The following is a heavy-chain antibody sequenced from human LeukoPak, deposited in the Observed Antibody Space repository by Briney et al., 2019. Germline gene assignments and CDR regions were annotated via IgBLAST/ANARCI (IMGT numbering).Heavy chain of an antibody. CDR3: ARGTGLDY. J-gene: IGHJ4*02. Sequence: GGSLRLSCAASGFPFSSYEMNWVRQAPGKGLEWVSYISSSGDSIYYADSVKGRFTVSRDNAKKSLYLYMNSLRDDDTAVYYCARGTGLDYWGQGTLVTVSS. D-gene: IGHD1-14*01. V-gene: IGHV3-48*03. CDR1: GFPFSSYE. CDR2: ISSSGDSI.